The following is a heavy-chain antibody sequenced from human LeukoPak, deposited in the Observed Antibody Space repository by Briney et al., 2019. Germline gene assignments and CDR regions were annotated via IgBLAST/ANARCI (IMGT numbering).Heavy chain of an antibody. J-gene: IGHJ4*02. D-gene: IGHD6-6*01. CDR3: ANSKQFATFDS. V-gene: IGHV3-11*06. Sequence: GGSLRLSCAASGFTFRDYHMSWIRQAPGKGLEWVAYIVGSSSYTNYADSVKGRFTISRDNGENSLYLQMNSLRDEDTAVYYCANSKQFATFDSWGQGTLVTVSS. CDR2: IVGSSSYT. CDR1: GFTFRDYH.